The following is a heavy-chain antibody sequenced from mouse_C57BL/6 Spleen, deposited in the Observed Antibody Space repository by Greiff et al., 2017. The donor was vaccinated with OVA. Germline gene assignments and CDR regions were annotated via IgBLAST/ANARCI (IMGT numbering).Heavy chain of an antibody. CDR1: GYTFTSYW. D-gene: IGHD1-1*02. CDR3: ARRWEGAMDY. Sequence: QVQLQQPGAELVTPGASVKLSCKASGYTFTSYWMHWVKQRPGQGLEWIGMIHPNSGSTNYNEKFKSKATLTVDKSSSTAYMQLSSLTSEDSAVYYCARRWEGAMDYWGQGTSVTVSS. V-gene: IGHV1-64*01. CDR2: IHPNSGST. J-gene: IGHJ4*01.